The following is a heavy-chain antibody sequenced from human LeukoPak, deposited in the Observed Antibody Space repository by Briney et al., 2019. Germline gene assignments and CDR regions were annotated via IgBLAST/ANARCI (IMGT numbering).Heavy chain of an antibody. Sequence: GGSLRLSCAASGFTFSDYIMHWVRQAPGKGLECVSVISGNGGNTYYANSVKGRFTITRDNSKNTLYLQMGSLRVEDMAVYYCARDLDYYGSGSSIHWYYGMDVWGQGSTVTVSS. V-gene: IGHV3-64*01. CDR2: ISGNGGNT. CDR3: ARDLDYYGSGSSIHWYYGMDV. J-gene: IGHJ6*02. CDR1: GFTFSDYI. D-gene: IGHD3-10*01.